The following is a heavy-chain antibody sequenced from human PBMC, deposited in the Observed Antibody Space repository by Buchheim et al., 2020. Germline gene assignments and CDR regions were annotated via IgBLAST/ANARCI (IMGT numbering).Heavy chain of an antibody. Sequence: QVQLVQSGAEVKKPGSSVKVSCKASGGTFSSYAISWVRQAPGQGLEWMGRIIPILGIANYAQKFQGRVTITADKSTSTAYMGLSSLRSEDTAVYYCAIEGGYCSSTSCYNGYWFDPWGQGTL. CDR2: IIPILGIA. V-gene: IGHV1-69*04. CDR3: AIEGGYCSSTSCYNGYWFDP. D-gene: IGHD2-2*02. J-gene: IGHJ5*02. CDR1: GGTFSSYA.